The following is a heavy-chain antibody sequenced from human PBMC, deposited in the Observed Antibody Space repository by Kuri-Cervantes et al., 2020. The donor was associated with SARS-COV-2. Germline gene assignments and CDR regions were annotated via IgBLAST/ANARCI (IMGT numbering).Heavy chain of an antibody. CDR3: ARLGDSSGYYYVGWFDP. CDR2: IYTSGST. D-gene: IGHD3-22*01. V-gene: IGHV4-61*02. CDR1: GGSISSSSYY. Sequence: SETLSLTCTVSGGSISSSSYYWGWIRQPAGKGLEWIGRIYTSGSTNYNPSLKSRVTMSVDTSKNQFSLKLSSVTAADTAVYYCARLGDSSGYYYVGWFDPWGQGTRVTVSS. J-gene: IGHJ5*02.